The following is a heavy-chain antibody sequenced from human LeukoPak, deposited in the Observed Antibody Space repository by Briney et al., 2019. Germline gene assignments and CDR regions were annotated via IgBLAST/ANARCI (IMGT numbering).Heavy chain of an antibody. D-gene: IGHD5-24*01. Sequence: SQTLSLTCAISGDSVSSNSAAWNWIRQSPSRGLEWLGRPYFRSKWFNDYAVSVKGRITINPDTSKNQFSLQLNSVTPEDTAVYYCARDFRDGYSPGFDPWGQGTLVTVSS. CDR2: PYFRSKWFN. CDR3: ARDFRDGYSPGFDP. J-gene: IGHJ5*02. CDR1: GDSVSSNSAA. V-gene: IGHV6-1*01.